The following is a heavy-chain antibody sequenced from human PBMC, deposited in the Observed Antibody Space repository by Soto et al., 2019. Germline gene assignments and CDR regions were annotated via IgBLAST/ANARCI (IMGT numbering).Heavy chain of an antibody. J-gene: IGHJ5*02. Sequence: GGSLRLSSAASGFTFSSYAMSWVRQAPGKGLEWVSAISGSGGSTYYADSVKGRFTISRDNSKNTLYLQMNSLRAEDTAVYYCAKGRYCSGGSCYTNWFAPWGQGTLVTVS. V-gene: IGHV3-23*01. CDR1: GFTFSSYA. D-gene: IGHD2-15*01. CDR2: ISGSGGST. CDR3: AKGRYCSGGSCYTNWFAP.